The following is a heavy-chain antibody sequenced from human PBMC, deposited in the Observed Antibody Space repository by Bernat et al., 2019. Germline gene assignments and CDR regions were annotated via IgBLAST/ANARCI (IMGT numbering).Heavy chain of an antibody. D-gene: IGHD6-13*01. Sequence: EVQLLESGGGLVQPGGSLRLSCAASGFTFSSHGMTLVRQAPGKGLEWVSAISGSGDTTNYADSVKGRFTISRENSKNMLYLQMSSLRAEDTAVYFCARGLYTSSWGDFDYWGQGTLVTVSS. J-gene: IGHJ4*02. CDR3: ARGLYTSSWGDFDY. CDR1: GFTFSSHG. CDR2: ISGSGDTT. V-gene: IGHV3-23*01.